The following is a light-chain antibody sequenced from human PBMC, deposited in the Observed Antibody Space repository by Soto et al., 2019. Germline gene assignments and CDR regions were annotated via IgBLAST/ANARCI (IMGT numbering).Light chain of an antibody. V-gene: IGKV1-39*01. Sequence: IQMTQSPSSLSASVGDRVTITCRASQRISTYLNWYQQKSGEAPKLLISTSDTLQSGIPSRFTGSGSGTDFTLTISSLQPEDFAVYYCQQPYSTPYTFGQGTKLEIK. J-gene: IGKJ2*01. CDR1: QRISTY. CDR3: QQPYSTPYT. CDR2: TSD.